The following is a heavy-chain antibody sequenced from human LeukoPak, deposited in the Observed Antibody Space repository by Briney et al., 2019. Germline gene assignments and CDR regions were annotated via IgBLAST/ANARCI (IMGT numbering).Heavy chain of an antibody. CDR2: TYCRSKWYN. CDR1: GDSVSSNSAA. J-gene: IGHJ4*02. V-gene: IGHV6-1*01. CDR3: ARTYYDFWSVRSGFDY. D-gene: IGHD3-3*01. Sequence: PSQTLSLTCAISGDSVSSNSAAWNWIRQSPSRGLEWLGRTYCRSKWYNDYAVSVKSRITINPDTSKNQFSLQLNSVTPEDTAVYYCARTYYDFWSVRSGFDYWGQGTLVTVSS.